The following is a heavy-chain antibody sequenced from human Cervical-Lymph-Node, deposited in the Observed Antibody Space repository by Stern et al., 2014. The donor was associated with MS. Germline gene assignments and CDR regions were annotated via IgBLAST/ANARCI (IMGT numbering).Heavy chain of an antibody. CDR2: ISGSGSTT. CDR1: GSFFGAHD. J-gene: IGHJ4*02. CDR3: ARDDHSLGS. V-gene: IGHV3-11*01. D-gene: IGHD2-15*01. Sequence: QVQLEESGGGLVKPGGSLRLSCAASGSFFGAHDMTWIRQAPGQGLAWVSYISGSGSTTYYADSVKGRFTISRDNAKNSLYLQMNGLRAEDTAVYYCARDDHSLGSWGQGTLVTVSS.